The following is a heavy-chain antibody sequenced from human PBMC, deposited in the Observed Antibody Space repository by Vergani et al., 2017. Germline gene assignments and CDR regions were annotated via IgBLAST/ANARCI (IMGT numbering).Heavy chain of an antibody. CDR2: ISGSGSST. CDR3: AKERDFYSSSFTGWLDY. Sequence: EVQLVESGGVVVQPGGSLRLSCAASGFTFVSYAMSWVRQAPGKGLEWVSAISGSGSSTYYADSVKGRSAISRDNSKNTLYLQMSSLRAEDSAVYYCAKERDFYSSSFTGWLDYWGQGTLVTVSS. V-gene: IGHV3-23*04. D-gene: IGHD6-6*01. J-gene: IGHJ4*02. CDR1: GFTFVSYA.